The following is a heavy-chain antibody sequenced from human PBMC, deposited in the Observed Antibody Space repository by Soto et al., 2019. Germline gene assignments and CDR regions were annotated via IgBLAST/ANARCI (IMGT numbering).Heavy chain of an antibody. CDR3: TSVHYDILTGYYN. Sequence: WGSLRLSCAASGFTFIGSAIHWVRHSSFKGLEWVGRIRSKANSYATAYAASVKGRFTISRDDSKNTAYLQMNSLKTEDTAVYYCTSVHYDILTGYYNWGQGTLVTVSS. CDR2: IRSKANSYAT. CDR1: GFTFIGSA. V-gene: IGHV3-73*01. D-gene: IGHD3-9*01. J-gene: IGHJ4*02.